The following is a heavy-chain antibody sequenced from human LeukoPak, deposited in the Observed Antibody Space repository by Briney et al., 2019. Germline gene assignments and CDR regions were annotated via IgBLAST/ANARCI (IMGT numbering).Heavy chain of an antibody. CDR1: GGSISSGGYY. Sequence: PSETLSLTCTVSGGSISSGGYYWSWIRQHPGKGLEWIGYIYYSGSTYYNPSLKSRVTISVDTSKNQFSLKLSSVTAADTAVYYCVGTRRGYCSSTSCGGEEKDYYYMDVWGKGTTVTVSS. V-gene: IGHV4-31*03. CDR2: IYYSGST. CDR3: VGTRRGYCSSTSCGGEEKDYYYMDV. D-gene: IGHD2-2*01. J-gene: IGHJ6*03.